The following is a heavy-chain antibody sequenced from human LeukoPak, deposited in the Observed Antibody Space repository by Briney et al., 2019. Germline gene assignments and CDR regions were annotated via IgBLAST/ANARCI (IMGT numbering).Heavy chain of an antibody. CDR1: GYTFTNYG. J-gene: IGHJ6*03. V-gene: IGHV1-18*01. CDR2: ISAYNGNT. CDR3: ARDDSGWYVHYYYYYMDV. Sequence: ASVKVSCKASGYTFTNYGISWVRQGPGQGLEWMGWISAYNGNTNYAQKLQGRVTMTTDTSTSTAYMELRSLRSDDTAVYYCARDDSGWYVHYYYYYMDVWGKGTTVTVSS. D-gene: IGHD6-19*01.